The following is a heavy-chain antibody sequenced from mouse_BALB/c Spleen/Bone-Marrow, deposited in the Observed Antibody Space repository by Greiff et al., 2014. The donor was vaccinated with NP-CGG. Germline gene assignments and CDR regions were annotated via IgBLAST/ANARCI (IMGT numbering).Heavy chain of an antibody. V-gene: IGHV1-69*02. CDR2: IYPSDSYT. CDR3: TREYGNYPFDY. D-gene: IGHD2-10*02. J-gene: IGHJ2*01. Sequence: QVHLQQPGAELVRPGASVKLSCKASGYTFTSYWINWVKQRPGQGLEWIGNIYPSDSYTNYNQKFKDKATLTVDKSSSTAYMQLSSPTSEDSAVYYCTREYGNYPFDYWGQGTTLTVSA. CDR1: GYTFTSYW.